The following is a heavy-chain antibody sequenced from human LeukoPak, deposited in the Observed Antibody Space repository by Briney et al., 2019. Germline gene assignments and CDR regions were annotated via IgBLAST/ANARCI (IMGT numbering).Heavy chain of an antibody. CDR1: GFTFSSYA. D-gene: IGHD3-22*01. CDR3: AKDTTMIVVAYFDY. J-gene: IGHJ4*02. CDR2: ISGSGGST. Sequence: GGSLRLSCAASGFTFSSYAMSWVRQAPGKGLEGVSAISGSGGSTYYADSVKGRFTISRDNSKNTLYLQMNSLRAEDTAVYYCAKDTTMIVVAYFDYWGQGTLVTVSS. V-gene: IGHV3-23*01.